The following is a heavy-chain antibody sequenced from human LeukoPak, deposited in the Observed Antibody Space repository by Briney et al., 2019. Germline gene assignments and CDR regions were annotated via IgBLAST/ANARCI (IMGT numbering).Heavy chain of an antibody. D-gene: IGHD2-2*01. CDR3: ARLVGCSSTSCQYYFDY. J-gene: IGHJ4*02. CDR2: IYYSGST. V-gene: IGHV4-31*03. CDR1: GGSISSGGYY. Sequence: SETLSLTCTVSGGSISSGGYYWSWIRQHPGKGLEWIGYIYYSGSTYYNPSLKSRVTTSVGTSKNQFSLKLSSVTAADTAVYYCARLVGCSSTSCQYYFDYWGQGTLVTVSS.